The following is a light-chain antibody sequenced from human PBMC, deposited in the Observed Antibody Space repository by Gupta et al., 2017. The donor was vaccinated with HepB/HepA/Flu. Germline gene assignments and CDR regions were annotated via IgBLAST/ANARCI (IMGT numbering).Light chain of an antibody. V-gene: IGKV3-11*01. CDR1: ENIETS. J-gene: IGKJ4*02. Sequence: LLTQSPTTLSVSPGGRATLSCRASENIETSLAWYHQRPGQAPRLLLYDVSIRAIGVPARFSGRGSGTDFTLIIDTLKPEDLGLYFCQHRRSWPRTFVGGTKVGI. CDR3: QHRRSWPRT. CDR2: DVS.